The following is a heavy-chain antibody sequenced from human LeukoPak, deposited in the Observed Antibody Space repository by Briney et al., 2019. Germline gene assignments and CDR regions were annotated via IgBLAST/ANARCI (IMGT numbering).Heavy chain of an antibody. J-gene: IGHJ4*02. Sequence: SETLSLTCTVSGGSVSSGSYYWSWIRQPPGKGLEWIGYIYYSGSTNYNPSLKSRVTISVDTSKNQFSLKLSSVTAADTAVYYCAKFPIIAAAGTLDYWGQGTLVTVSS. CDR3: AKFPIIAAAGTLDY. V-gene: IGHV4-61*01. CDR2: IYYSGST. CDR1: GGSVSSGSYY. D-gene: IGHD6-13*01.